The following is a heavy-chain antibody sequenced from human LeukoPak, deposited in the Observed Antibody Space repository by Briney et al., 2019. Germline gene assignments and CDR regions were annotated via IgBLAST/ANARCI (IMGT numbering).Heavy chain of an antibody. Sequence: TGGSLRLSCAASGFTFSSYGMHWVRQAPGKGLEWVAVISYEGSNKYYADSVKGRFTISRDNSKNTLYLQMNSLRAEDTAVYYCAKDRWFGELLPYYFDYWGQGTLVTVSS. J-gene: IGHJ4*02. D-gene: IGHD3-10*01. CDR2: ISYEGSNK. V-gene: IGHV3-30*18. CDR1: GFTFSSYG. CDR3: AKDRWFGELLPYYFDY.